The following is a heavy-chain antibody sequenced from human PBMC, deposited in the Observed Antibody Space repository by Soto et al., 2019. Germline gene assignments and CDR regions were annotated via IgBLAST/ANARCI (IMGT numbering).Heavy chain of an antibody. V-gene: IGHV4-59*01. Sequence: QVQLQESGPGLVKPSETLSLTCTVSGGSISSYYWNWIRQPPGKGLEWIGYIYYSGSTNYSPSLKXRXTXXVDTSKNQFSLKLSSVTAADTAVYYCARWGRGLDPWGQGTLITVSS. CDR1: GGSISSYY. D-gene: IGHD3-16*01. CDR2: IYYSGST. J-gene: IGHJ5*02. CDR3: ARWGRGLDP.